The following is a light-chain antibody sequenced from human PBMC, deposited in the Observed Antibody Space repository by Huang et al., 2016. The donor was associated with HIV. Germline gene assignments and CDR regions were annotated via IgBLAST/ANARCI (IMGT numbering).Light chain of an antibody. CDR1: QSIGSY. Sequence: DIVLTQSPATLSLSPGEGATLSCRASQSIGSYLAWYQQGPGQAPRRLIYDASSRATGSPARVSGRGSGTDFTLTSSSLEPEDVAVDYCQQRNNWPPWTFGQGTKVELK. CDR2: DAS. V-gene: IGKV3-11*01. J-gene: IGKJ1*01. CDR3: QQRNNWPPWT.